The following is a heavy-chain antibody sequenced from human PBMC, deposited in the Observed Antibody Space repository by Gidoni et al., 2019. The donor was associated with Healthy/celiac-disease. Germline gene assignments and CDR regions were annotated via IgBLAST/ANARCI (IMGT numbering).Heavy chain of an antibody. CDR2: ISSSSSYI. D-gene: IGHD3-22*01. CDR3: ARDPGDSSSPEYFQH. J-gene: IGHJ1*01. CDR1: GFTFSSYS. V-gene: IGHV3-21*01. Sequence: EVQLVESGGGLVKPGGSLRLSCAASGFTFSSYSMNWVRQAPGKGLEWVSSISSSSSYIYYADSVKGRFTISRDNAKNSLYLQMNSLRAEDTAVYYCARDPGDSSSPEYFQHWGQGTLVTVSS.